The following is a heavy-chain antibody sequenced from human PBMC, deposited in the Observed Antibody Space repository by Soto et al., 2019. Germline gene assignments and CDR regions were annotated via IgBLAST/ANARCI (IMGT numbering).Heavy chain of an antibody. CDR3: AKMAWLGDPPGGDF. Sequence: EVQLLESGGGFIQPGGSLGLSCAASGFTFSNSVMAWVRQAPGKGLEWVSAISATGTISFYGDSVKGSFTVSRDNSKDTLYLHMGSLRADDTALYYCAKMAWLGDPPGGDFWGQGTLVTVSS. CDR1: GFTFSNSV. D-gene: IGHD3-10*01. CDR2: ISATGTIS. V-gene: IGHV3-23*01. J-gene: IGHJ4*02.